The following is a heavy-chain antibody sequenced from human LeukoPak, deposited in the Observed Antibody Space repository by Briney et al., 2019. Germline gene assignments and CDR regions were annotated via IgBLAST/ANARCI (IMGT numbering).Heavy chain of an antibody. CDR2: ISAYNGNT. V-gene: IGHV1-18*01. J-gene: IGHJ4*02. Sequence: ASVKVSCKASGYTFTSYGISWVRQAPGQGLEWMGWISAYNGNTNYAQKLQGRVTMTTDTSTSTAYMELRSLRSDDTAVYYCARSSGYCSSTSCYGGFDYWGQGTLVTVSS. D-gene: IGHD2-2*01. CDR1: GYTFTSYG. CDR3: ARSSGYCSSTSCYGGFDY.